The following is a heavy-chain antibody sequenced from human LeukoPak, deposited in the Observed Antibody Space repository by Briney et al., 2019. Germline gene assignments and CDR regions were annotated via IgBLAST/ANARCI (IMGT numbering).Heavy chain of an antibody. CDR3: AKSGYCSSTSCYPPRDYYYYGMDV. CDR2: ISYDGSNK. Sequence: PGRSLRLSCAASGFTFSSYGMHRVRQAPGKGLEWVAVISYDGSNKYYADSVKGRFTISRDNSENTLYLQMNSLRAEDTAVYYCAKSGYCSSTSCYPPRDYYYYGMDVWGQGTTVTVSS. V-gene: IGHV3-30*18. CDR1: GFTFSSYG. J-gene: IGHJ6*02. D-gene: IGHD2-2*01.